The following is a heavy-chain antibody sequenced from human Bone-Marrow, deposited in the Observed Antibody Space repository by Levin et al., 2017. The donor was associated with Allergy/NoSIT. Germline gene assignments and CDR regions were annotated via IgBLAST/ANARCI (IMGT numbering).Heavy chain of an antibody. Sequence: PPASVKVSCKASGYTFTDSYMHWVRQAPGQGLDWMGWINPISDGTNYAQNFQGRVTITSDTSINTAYMELSGLRSDDTAVYYCARSGFCNSTIFYFAYKAMDVWGQGTTVTVSS. CDR2: INPISDGT. J-gene: IGHJ6*02. V-gene: IGHV1-2*02. D-gene: IGHD2-2*03. CDR1: GYTFTDSY. CDR3: ARSGFCNSTIFYFAYKAMDV.